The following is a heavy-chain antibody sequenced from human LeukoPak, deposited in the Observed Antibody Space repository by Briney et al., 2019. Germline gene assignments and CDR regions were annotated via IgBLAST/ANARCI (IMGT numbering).Heavy chain of an antibody. D-gene: IGHD3-3*02. CDR2: ISSSGSTI. V-gene: IGHV3-48*03. Sequence: GGSLRLSCAASGFTFSSYEMNWVRQAPGKGLEWVSYISSSGSTIYYADSVKGRFTISRDNAKNSLYQQMNSLRAEDTAVYYCARVSPYYYYGMDVWGQGTRSPSP. CDR1: GFTFSSYE. J-gene: IGHJ6*02. CDR3: ARVSPYYYYGMDV.